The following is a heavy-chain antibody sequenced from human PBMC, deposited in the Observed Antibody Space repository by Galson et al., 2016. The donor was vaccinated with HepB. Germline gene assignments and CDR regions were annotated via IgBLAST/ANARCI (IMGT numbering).Heavy chain of an antibody. CDR3: ARHSPASALRFDAFDV. J-gene: IGHJ3*01. D-gene: IGHD2-15*01. Sequence: SLRLSCAASGFSFSGYSMNWVRQAPGKGLEWLSYISRSSDRIYYGDSVKGRFTISRDNAKNSLYLQMNSLRDEDTAVYFCARHSPASALRFDAFDVRGQGTVVTVSS. V-gene: IGHV3-48*02. CDR1: GFSFSGYS. CDR2: ISRSSDRI.